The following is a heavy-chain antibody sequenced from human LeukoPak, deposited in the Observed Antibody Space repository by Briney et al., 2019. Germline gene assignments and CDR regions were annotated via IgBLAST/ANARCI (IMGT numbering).Heavy chain of an antibody. V-gene: IGHV3-21*01. CDR1: GFTFSSYS. J-gene: IGHJ4*02. Sequence: GGSLRLSCAASGFTFSSYSMNWVRQAPGKGLEWVSSISSSSSYIYYADSVKGRFTISRDNAKNSLYLQMNSLRAEDTAVYYCARSAPPYCTNGVCTHFGYWGQGTLVTVSS. CDR3: ARSAPPYCTNGVCTHFGY. D-gene: IGHD2-8*01. CDR2: ISSSSSYI.